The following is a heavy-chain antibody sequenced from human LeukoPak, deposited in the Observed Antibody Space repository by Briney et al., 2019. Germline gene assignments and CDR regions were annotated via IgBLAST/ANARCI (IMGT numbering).Heavy chain of an antibody. D-gene: IGHD3-9*01. V-gene: IGHV3-73*01. J-gene: IGHJ5*02. CDR3: TSRFDWLSHFPFDP. CDR1: GFTFSGSA. Sequence: PGGSLRLSCAASGFTFSGSAMHWVRQASGKGLEWVGRIRSKANSYATAYAASVKGRFTISRDDSKNTAYLQMNSLKTEDTAVYYCTSRFDWLSHFPFDPWGQGTLVTVSS. CDR2: IRSKANSYAT.